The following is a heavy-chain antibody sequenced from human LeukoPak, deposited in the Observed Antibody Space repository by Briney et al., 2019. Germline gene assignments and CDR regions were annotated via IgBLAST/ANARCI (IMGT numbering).Heavy chain of an antibody. V-gene: IGHV4-4*07. D-gene: IGHD4-23*01. Sequence: LETLSLTCTVSGGSISSYYWSWIRQPAGKGLEWIGRIYTSGSTNYNPSLKSRVTMSVDTSKNQFSLKLSSVTAADTAVYYCARGLNSKGYGYYYYYMDVWGKGTTVTISS. CDR1: GGSISSYY. CDR3: ARGLNSKGYGYYYYYMDV. CDR2: IYTSGST. J-gene: IGHJ6*03.